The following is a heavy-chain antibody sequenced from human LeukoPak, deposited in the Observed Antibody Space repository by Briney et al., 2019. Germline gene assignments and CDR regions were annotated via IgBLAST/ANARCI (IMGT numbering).Heavy chain of an antibody. D-gene: IGHD6-13*01. J-gene: IGHJ4*02. Sequence: SETLSLTCTVSGGSVSSSSYYWGWIRQPPGKGLEWIGSIYYSGSTYYNPSLKSRVTISVDTSKNQFSLKLSSVTAADTAVYYCARRVKRRIAAAGTGLDYWGQGTLVTVSS. V-gene: IGHV4-39*07. CDR1: GGSVSSSSYY. CDR3: ARRVKRRIAAAGTGLDY. CDR2: IYYSGST.